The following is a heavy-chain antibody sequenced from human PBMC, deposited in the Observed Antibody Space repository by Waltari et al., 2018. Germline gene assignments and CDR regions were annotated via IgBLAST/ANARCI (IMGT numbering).Heavy chain of an antibody. CDR2: INHAGYT. V-gene: IGHV4-34*02. D-gene: IGHD2-15*01. CDR1: GGSFSCYY. Sequence: QVQLQQWGAGLLQSSETLSLTCAVNGGSFSCYYWGWVRQPPGKGLEWIGEINHAGYTNHNPSLRSRVTMSADTSKSQFSLKLNSVTAADTAVYYCVRLEDCTGPGGHCYSGDPFALDVWGQGTTVTVSS. J-gene: IGHJ6*02. CDR3: VRLEDCTGPGGHCYSGDPFALDV.